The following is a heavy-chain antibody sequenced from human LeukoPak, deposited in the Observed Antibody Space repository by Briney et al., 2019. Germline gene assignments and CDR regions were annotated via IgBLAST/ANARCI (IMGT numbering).Heavy chain of an antibody. CDR3: ARGPVTIDY. V-gene: IGHV4-59*01. CDR2: IYYSGST. D-gene: IGHD4-17*01. Sequence: SETLSPTCTVSGGSISSYYWSWIRQPPGKGLEWIGYIYYSGSTNYNPSLKSRVTISVDTSKNQFSLKLSSVTAADTAVYYCARGPVTIDYWGQGTLVTVSS. J-gene: IGHJ4*02. CDR1: GGSISSYY.